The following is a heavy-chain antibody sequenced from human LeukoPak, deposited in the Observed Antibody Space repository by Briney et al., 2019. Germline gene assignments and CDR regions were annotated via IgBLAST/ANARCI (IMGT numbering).Heavy chain of an antibody. CDR3: AKDLSVTTNPF. CDR2: ISWNSGSI. D-gene: IGHD4-17*01. Sequence: GGSLRLSCAASGFTFSSYGMHWVRQAPGKGLEWVSGISWNSGSIGYADSVKGRFTISRDNTKNSLYLQMNSLRAEDTALYYCAKDLSVTTNPFWGRGTLVTVSS. CDR1: GFTFSSYG. V-gene: IGHV3-9*01. J-gene: IGHJ2*01.